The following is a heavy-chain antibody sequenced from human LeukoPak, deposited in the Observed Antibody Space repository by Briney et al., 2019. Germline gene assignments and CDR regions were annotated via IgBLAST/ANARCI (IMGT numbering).Heavy chain of an antibody. CDR2: MNPNSGNT. CDR3: ARGRGRYYDFWSGYYRSYYYYMDV. V-gene: IGHV1-8*03. J-gene: IGHJ6*03. Sequence: ASVKVSCKASGYTFTGYYMHWVRQAPGQGLEWMGWMNPNSGNTGYAQKFQGRVTITRNTSISTAYMELSSLRSEDTAVYYCARGRGRYYDFWSGYYRSYYYYMDVWGKGTTVTVSS. CDR1: GYTFTGYY. D-gene: IGHD3-3*01.